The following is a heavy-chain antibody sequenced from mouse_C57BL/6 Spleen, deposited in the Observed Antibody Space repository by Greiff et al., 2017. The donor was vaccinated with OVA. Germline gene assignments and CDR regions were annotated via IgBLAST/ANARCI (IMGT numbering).Heavy chain of an antibody. J-gene: IGHJ3*01. CDR2: IDPETGGT. Sequence: VQLQESGAELVRPGASVTLSCKASGYTFTDYEMHWVKQTPVHGLEWIGAIDPETGGTAYNQKFKGKAILTADKSSSTAYMELRSLTSEDSAVYYCTGGFAYWGQGTLVTVSA. CDR1: GYTFTDYE. V-gene: IGHV1-15*01. CDR3: TGGFAY.